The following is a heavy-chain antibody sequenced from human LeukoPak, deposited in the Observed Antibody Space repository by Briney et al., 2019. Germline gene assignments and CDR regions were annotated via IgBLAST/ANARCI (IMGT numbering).Heavy chain of an antibody. D-gene: IGHD5-18*01. CDR1: GYTFTGYY. CDR2: INPNSGGT. J-gene: IGHJ4*02. Sequence: ASVKVSCKASGYTFTGYYMHWVRQAPGQGLEWMGWINPNSGGTNYAQKLQGRVTMTRDTSISTAYKELSRLRSDDTAVYYCARPRGRIQLWELDYWGQGTLVTVSS. V-gene: IGHV1-2*02. CDR3: ARPRGRIQLWELDY.